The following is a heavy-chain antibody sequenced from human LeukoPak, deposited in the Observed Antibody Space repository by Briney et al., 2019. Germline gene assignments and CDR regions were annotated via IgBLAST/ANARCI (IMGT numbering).Heavy chain of an antibody. D-gene: IGHD1-26*01. CDR3: ARDRIARLGGSYRYNCFDP. CDR2: ISAYNGLT. J-gene: IGHJ5*02. CDR1: GYTLNNFG. Sequence: RASVKVSCKASGYTLNNFGIHWVRQTPGQGLEWMGWISAYNGLTNYAENLQGRVTMTTDTSTGTAYLELRSLTSDDTALYYCARDRIARLGGSYRYNCFDPWGQGTLVTVSS. V-gene: IGHV1-18*01.